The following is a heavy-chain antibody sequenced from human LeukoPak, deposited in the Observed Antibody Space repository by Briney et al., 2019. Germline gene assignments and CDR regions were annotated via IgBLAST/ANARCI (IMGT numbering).Heavy chain of an antibody. D-gene: IGHD3-10*02. Sequence: GGSLRLSCAASGFTFSTYSINWVRQAPGKGLEWVSYIRSRDRTIYYADSVKGRFAISTDNAENSLYLQMNSLRTEDTAVYYCAELGITMIGGVWGKGTTVTISS. CDR2: IRSRDRTI. J-gene: IGHJ6*04. V-gene: IGHV3-48*01. CDR3: AELGITMIGGV. CDR1: GFTFSTYS.